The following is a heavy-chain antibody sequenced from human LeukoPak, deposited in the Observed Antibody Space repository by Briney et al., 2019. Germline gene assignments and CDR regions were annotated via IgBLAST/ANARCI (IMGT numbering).Heavy chain of an antibody. J-gene: IGHJ4*02. CDR3: ARDVFSGLHFDY. CDR1: GGSFSGYY. V-gene: IGHV4-34*01. CDR2: INHSGST. D-gene: IGHD3-9*01. Sequence: SETLSLTCAVYGGSFSGYYWSWIRQPPGKGLEWIGEINHSGSTNYNPSLKSRVTISVDTSKNQFSLQLNSVTPEDTAVYYCARDVFSGLHFDYWGQGTLVTVSS.